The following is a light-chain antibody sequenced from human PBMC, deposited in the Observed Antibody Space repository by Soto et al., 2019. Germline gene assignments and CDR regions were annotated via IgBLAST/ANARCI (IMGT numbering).Light chain of an antibody. CDR3: QHYRTS. J-gene: IGKJ4*01. CDR2: GAS. CDR1: QSVSSSY. Sequence: EIVLTQSPGTLSLSPGERATLSCRASQSVSSSYLAWYQQKPGQAPRQRIYGASSRATGIPDRFSGSGSGTDFTLPITRLEPEDFAVYYCQHYRTSFGGGTRVEIK. V-gene: IGKV3-20*01.